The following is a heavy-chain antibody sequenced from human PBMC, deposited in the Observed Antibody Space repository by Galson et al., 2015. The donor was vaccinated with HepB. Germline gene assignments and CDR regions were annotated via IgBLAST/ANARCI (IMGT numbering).Heavy chain of an antibody. CDR2: INPNSGGT. J-gene: IGHJ4*02. CDR3: ARGDVVAANDY. V-gene: IGHV1-2*02. D-gene: IGHD5-12*01. Sequence: SVTVSCKASGTTFTDYYMHWVRQAPGQGLEWMGWINPNSGGTVYAQKFQGRVTMTRDTSISTAYMELSRLTSDDTAVYYCARGDVVAANDYWGQGTLVTVSS. CDR1: GTTFTDYY.